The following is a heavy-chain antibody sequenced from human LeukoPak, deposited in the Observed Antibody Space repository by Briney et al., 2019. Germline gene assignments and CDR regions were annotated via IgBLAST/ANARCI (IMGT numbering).Heavy chain of an antibody. CDR2: ITNDGGT. J-gene: IGHJ4*02. D-gene: IGHD6-19*01. Sequence: GGSLRFSCAAPGLTFSNFAMSWSRQAPGKGLDWVSGITNDGGTYYADSVKGRFTISRDNSQNTLYVQMNSLRADDTAVYYCAKTTVGYSSGRYPGWPADCWGQGTLVTVSS. CDR1: GLTFSNFA. CDR3: AKTTVGYSSGRYPGWPADC. V-gene: IGHV3-23*01.